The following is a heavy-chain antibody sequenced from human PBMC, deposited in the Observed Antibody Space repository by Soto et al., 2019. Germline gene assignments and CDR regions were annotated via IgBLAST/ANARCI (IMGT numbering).Heavy chain of an antibody. CDR3: ARGYLYCSSTSCPLLFDY. V-gene: IGHV1-69*13. D-gene: IGHD2-2*01. CDR2: IIPIFGTA. J-gene: IGHJ4*02. CDR1: GGTFSSYA. Sequence: VASVKVSCKASGGTFSSYAISWVRQAPGQGLEWMGGIIPIFGTANYAQKFQGRVTITADESTSTAYMELSSLRSEDTAVYYCARGYLYCSSTSCPLLFDYWGQGTLVTVSS.